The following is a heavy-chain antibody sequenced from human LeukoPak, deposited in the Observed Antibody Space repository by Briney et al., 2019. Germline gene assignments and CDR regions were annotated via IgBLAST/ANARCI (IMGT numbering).Heavy chain of an antibody. CDR1: GFTFSSYG. D-gene: IGHD6-19*01. CDR2: ISYDGSNK. J-gene: IGHJ4*02. CDR3: AKDLRSGWESGIDY. Sequence: GRSLRLSCAASGFTFSSYGMHWVRQAPGKGLEWVAVISYDGSNKYYADSVKGRFTISRDNSKNTLYLQMNSLRAEDTAVYYCAKDLRSGWESGIDYWGQGTLVTVSS. V-gene: IGHV3-30*18.